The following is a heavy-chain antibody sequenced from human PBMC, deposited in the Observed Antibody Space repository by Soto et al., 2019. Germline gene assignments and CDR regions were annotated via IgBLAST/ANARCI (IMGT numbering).Heavy chain of an antibody. J-gene: IGHJ4*02. Sequence: ESGGGVVQPGRSLRLSCAASGFTFSSYGMHWVRQAPGKGLEWVAVISYDGSNKYYADSVKGRFTISRDNSKNTLYLQMNSLRAEDTAVYYCAKDYYYGYFDYWGQGTLVTVSS. CDR2: ISYDGSNK. CDR1: GFTFSSYG. D-gene: IGHD3-10*01. CDR3: AKDYYYGYFDY. V-gene: IGHV3-30*18.